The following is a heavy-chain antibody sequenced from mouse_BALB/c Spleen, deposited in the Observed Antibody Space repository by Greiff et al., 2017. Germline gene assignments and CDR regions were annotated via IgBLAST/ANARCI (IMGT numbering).Heavy chain of an antibody. J-gene: IGHJ3*01. CDR2: IDPANGNT. Sequence: VQLQQSGAELVKPGASVKLSCTASGFNIKDTYMHWVKQRPEQGLEWIGRIDPANGNTKYDPKFQGKATITADTSSNTAYLQLSSLTSEDTAVYYCKGGSPFAYWGQGTLVTVSA. CDR1: GFNIKDTY. D-gene: IGHD1-1*02. CDR3: KGGSPFAY. V-gene: IGHV14-3*02.